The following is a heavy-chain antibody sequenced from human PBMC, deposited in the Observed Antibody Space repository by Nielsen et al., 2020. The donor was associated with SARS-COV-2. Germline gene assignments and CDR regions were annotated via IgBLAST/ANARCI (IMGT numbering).Heavy chain of an antibody. CDR3: ARESSPYYYGSGSSDY. D-gene: IGHD3-10*01. CDR2: INPNSGGT. Sequence: WVRQAPGQGLEWMGRINPNSGGTNYAQKFQGRVTMTRDTSISTAYMELSRLRSDDTAVYYCARESSPYYYGSGSSDYWGQGTLVTVSS. J-gene: IGHJ4*02. V-gene: IGHV1-2*06.